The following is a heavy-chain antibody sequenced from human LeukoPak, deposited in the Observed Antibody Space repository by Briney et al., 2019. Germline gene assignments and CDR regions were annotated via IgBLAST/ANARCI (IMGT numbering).Heavy chain of an antibody. J-gene: IGHJ6*03. CDR1: GFTFSRNS. CDR3: ARGGGSIRHSYYYYVDV. Sequence: GGSLRLSCAASGFTFSRNSMTWVRQAPGKELEWVSSISTSSSYIYYADSVKGRFTISRDNAKKSLYLQMNSLRAEDTAVYYCARGGGSIRHSYYYYVDVWGKGTSVTVSS. CDR2: ISTSSSYI. D-gene: IGHD2-15*01. V-gene: IGHV3-21*01.